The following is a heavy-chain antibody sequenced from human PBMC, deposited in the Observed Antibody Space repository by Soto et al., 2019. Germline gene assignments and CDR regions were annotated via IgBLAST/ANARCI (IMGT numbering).Heavy chain of an antibody. J-gene: IGHJ6*02. D-gene: IGHD3-16*02. CDR1: GDSVSKTNYY. Sequence: SETLFLTCTVSGDSVSKTNYYWSWIRQPPGEGLEWIGEINHSGSTTYNPSLKSRVTTSVDTSKNQCSLKLGSVTAADTAGYYCAIGRPPPIALEDYIWGSHRSGGEEYGMDGWGQGTTVT. CDR2: INHSGST. CDR3: AIGRPPPIALEDYIWGSHRSGGEEYGMDG. V-gene: IGHV4-34*01.